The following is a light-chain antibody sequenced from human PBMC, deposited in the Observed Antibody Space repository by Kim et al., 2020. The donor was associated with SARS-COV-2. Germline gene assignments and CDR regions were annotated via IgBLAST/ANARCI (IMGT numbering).Light chain of an antibody. CDR2: DAS. Sequence: EIVLTQSPATLSLSPGERATLSCRASQSVGSYLAWYQQKPGQAPRLLIYDASSRSTGIPARFSGSGSGTDFTLTITSLEPEDFAIYYCQQRSNWPPRITFGPGTKVDIK. CDR1: QSVGSY. CDR3: QQRSNWPPRIT. J-gene: IGKJ3*01. V-gene: IGKV3-11*01.